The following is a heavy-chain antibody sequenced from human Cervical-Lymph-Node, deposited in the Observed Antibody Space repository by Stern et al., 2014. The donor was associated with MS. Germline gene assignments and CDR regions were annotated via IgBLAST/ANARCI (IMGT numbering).Heavy chain of an antibody. J-gene: IGHJ4*02. Sequence: VQLVESGGGLVQPGGSLRLSCAASGFTFSSYAMSWVRQAPGKGLEWVSAIGIGGSSPYYADSVKGRFTISRDNSKNTLYLHMSSLRAEDTAVYYCAKELMATSLWGQGTLVTVSS. CDR2: IGIGGSSP. D-gene: IGHD5-24*01. V-gene: IGHV3-23*04. CDR3: AKELMATSL. CDR1: GFTFSSYA.